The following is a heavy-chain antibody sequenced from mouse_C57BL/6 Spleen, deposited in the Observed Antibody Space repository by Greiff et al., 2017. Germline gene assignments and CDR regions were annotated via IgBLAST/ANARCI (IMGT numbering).Heavy chain of an antibody. CDR3: ARHDYYAMDY. CDR1: GFTFSSYG. Sequence: EVKLMESGGDLVKPGGSLKLSCAASGFTFSSYGMSWVRQTPDKRLEWVATISSGGSYTYYPYSVKGRFTLSRDNAKNTLYLQMSSLKSEDTAMYYCARHDYYAMDYWGQGTSVTVSS. CDR2: ISSGGSYT. V-gene: IGHV5-6*01. J-gene: IGHJ4*01.